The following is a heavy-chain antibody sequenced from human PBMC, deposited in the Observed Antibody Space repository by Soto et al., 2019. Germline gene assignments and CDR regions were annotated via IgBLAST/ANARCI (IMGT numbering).Heavy chain of an antibody. J-gene: IGHJ4*02. CDR3: ARRYRSDFYDGDY. CDR1: GYSFTNYW. V-gene: IGHV5-51*01. D-gene: IGHD6-19*01. CDR2: IYPADSDT. Sequence: GESLKISCEASGYSFTNYWVGWVRQMPGKGLEWMGIIYPADSDTRYSPSFQGQVTISADKSISTAFLHWNSLKASDTAMYYCARRYRSDFYDGDYWGQGTLVTVSS.